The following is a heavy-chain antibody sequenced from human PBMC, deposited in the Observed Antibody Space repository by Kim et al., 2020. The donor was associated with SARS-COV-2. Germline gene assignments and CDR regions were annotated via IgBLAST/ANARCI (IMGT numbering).Heavy chain of an antibody. CDR3: ARDAYYYDSSGYYSYYF. CDR2: ISYDGSNK. D-gene: IGHD3-22*01. V-gene: IGHV3-33*05. J-gene: IGHJ4*01. CDR1: GFTFSSYG. Sequence: GGSLRLSCAASGFTFSSYGMHWVRQAPGKGLEWVAVISYDGSNKYYADSVKGRFTISRDNSKNTLYLQMNSLRAEDTAVYYCARDAYYYDSSGYYSYYF.